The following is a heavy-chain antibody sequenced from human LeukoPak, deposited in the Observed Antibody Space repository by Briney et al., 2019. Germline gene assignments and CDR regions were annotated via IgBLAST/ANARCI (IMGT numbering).Heavy chain of an antibody. Sequence: GGSLRLSCAASGFTFINYGMHWVRQAPGKGLEWVAFIRYDGSNKYYADSVKGRFTISRDNSKNTLYLQMNSLRAEDTAVYYCAKVAYSSSRPLDAFDIWGQGTMVTVSS. J-gene: IGHJ3*02. D-gene: IGHD6-13*01. CDR1: GFTFINYG. V-gene: IGHV3-30*02. CDR3: AKVAYSSSRPLDAFDI. CDR2: IRYDGSNK.